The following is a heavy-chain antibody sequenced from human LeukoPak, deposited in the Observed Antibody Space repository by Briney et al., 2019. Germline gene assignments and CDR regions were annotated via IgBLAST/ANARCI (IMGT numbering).Heavy chain of an antibody. CDR1: GYTFTDYY. CDR2: INPISGDT. Sequence: ASVKVSCKTSGYTFTDYYIHWMRQAPGQGLEWMGWINPISGDTGYARKFLGRVTVTRDRSISAVYMEFSRLSSDDTAVYYCARYDLIGRYYFDYWGQGTLVTVSS. J-gene: IGHJ4*02. V-gene: IGHV1-2*02. CDR3: ARYDLIGRYYFDY. D-gene: IGHD5-12*01.